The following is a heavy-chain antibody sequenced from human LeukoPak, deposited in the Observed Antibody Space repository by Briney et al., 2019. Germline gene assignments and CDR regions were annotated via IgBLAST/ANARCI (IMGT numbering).Heavy chain of an antibody. CDR1: GGSSSSYY. V-gene: IGHV4-59*01. Sequence: PSETLSLTCTVSGGSSSSYYWSWIRQPPGKGLEWIGYIYYSGSTNYNPSLKSRVTISVDTSKNQFSLKLSSVTAADTAVYYCARDRYSSGWHDAFDIWGQGTMVTVSS. J-gene: IGHJ3*02. D-gene: IGHD6-19*01. CDR3: ARDRYSSGWHDAFDI. CDR2: IYYSGST.